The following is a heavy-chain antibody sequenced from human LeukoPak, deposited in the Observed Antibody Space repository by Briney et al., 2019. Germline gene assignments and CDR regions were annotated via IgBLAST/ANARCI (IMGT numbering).Heavy chain of an antibody. D-gene: IGHD5-24*01. Sequence: GGSLRHSRAAPRFTLSIVALSSGPPAPQGGLRRVSAITRRGDDTLYEDSVKGRSTIYRDNSKNTLYLEMNSLRVGDTAVYFCAKDKYGYNYVGGFDYWGQGSVVTV. J-gene: IGHJ4*02. V-gene: IGHV3-23*01. CDR2: ITRRGDDT. CDR1: RFTLSIVA. CDR3: AKDKYGYNYVGGFDY.